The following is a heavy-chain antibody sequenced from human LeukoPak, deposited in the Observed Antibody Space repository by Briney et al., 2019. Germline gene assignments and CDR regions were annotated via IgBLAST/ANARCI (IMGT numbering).Heavy chain of an antibody. D-gene: IGHD2-2*01. CDR3: ARGEWDIVVVPAAIDAFDI. CDR1: GFTFSDYY. J-gene: IGHJ3*02. V-gene: IGHV3-11*01. Sequence: GGSLRLSCAASGFTFSDYYMSWIRQAPGKGLEWVPYISSSGSTIYYADSVKGRFTISRDNAKNSLYLQMNSLRAEDTAVYYCARGEWDIVVVPAAIDAFDIWGQGTMVTVSS. CDR2: ISSSGSTI.